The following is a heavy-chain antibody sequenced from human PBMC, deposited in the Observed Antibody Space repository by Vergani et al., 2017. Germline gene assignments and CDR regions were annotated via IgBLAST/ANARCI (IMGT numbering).Heavy chain of an antibody. Sequence: QVQLQESGPGLVKPSETLSLTCTVSGGSISSYYWSWIRQPPGKGLEWIGYIYYSGSTNYNPSLKSRVTISVDTSKNQFSLKLSSVTAADTAVYYCAREGYCSSTSCPVGYWGQGTLVTVSS. CDR1: GGSISSYY. CDR3: AREGYCSSTSCPVGY. D-gene: IGHD2-2*01. J-gene: IGHJ4*02. V-gene: IGHV4-59*12. CDR2: IYYSGST.